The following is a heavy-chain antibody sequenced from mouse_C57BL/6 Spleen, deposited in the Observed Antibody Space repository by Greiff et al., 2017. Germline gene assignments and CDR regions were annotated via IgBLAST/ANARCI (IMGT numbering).Heavy chain of an antibody. Sequence: QVQLQQSGAELVRPGASVKLSCKASGYTFTDYSINWVKQRPGQGLEWIARIYPGSGNTYYNEKFKGKATLTAEKSSSTAYMQLSSLTSEDSAVYYCARTTVVAHYFDYWGKGTTLTVSS. J-gene: IGHJ2*01. V-gene: IGHV1-76*01. CDR2: IYPGSGNT. D-gene: IGHD1-1*01. CDR3: ARTTVVAHYFDY. CDR1: GYTFTDYS.